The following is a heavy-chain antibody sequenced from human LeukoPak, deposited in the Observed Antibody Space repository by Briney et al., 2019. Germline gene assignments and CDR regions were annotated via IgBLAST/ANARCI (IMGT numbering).Heavy chain of an antibody. CDR1: GFTFSSYT. CDR2: ISGSGGST. J-gene: IGHJ4*02. V-gene: IGHV3-23*01. D-gene: IGHD2-21*01. CDR3: AKGAWGGGDCCPFDN. Sequence: GGSLRLSCAASGFTFSSYTMNWVRQAPGKGLEWVSAISGSGGSTYYADSVKGRFTISRDNSKNTLYLQMNSLRAEDTAVYYCAKGAWGGGDCCPFDNWGQGTVVTVSS.